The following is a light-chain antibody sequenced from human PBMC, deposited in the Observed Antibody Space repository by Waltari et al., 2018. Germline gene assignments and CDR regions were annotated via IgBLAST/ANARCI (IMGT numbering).Light chain of an antibody. J-gene: IGLJ3*02. V-gene: IGLV1-44*01. CDR2: KND. CDR1: SSNIGGNS. CDR3: ATWDDTFNGPV. Sequence: QSVLPQPPSVSGTPGQRVTISCSGTSSNIGGNSGTWYHQLPGAAPKLLIYKNDQRPSGVPDRFSGSRSGTSASLAISGLQSEDEADFYCATWDDTFNGPVFGGGTKLTVL.